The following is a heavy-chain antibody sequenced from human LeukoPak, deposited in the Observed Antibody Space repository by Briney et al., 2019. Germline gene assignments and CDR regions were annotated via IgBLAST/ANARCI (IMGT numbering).Heavy chain of an antibody. Sequence: SVKVSCKASGGTFSSYAISWVRQAPGQGLEWMGRIIPIFGTANYAQKFQGRVTITTDESTSTAYMELRSLRSDDTAVYYCARETLYYYDSSGYYFQYFQHWGQGTLVTVSP. CDR2: IIPIFGTA. CDR3: ARETLYYYDSSGYYFQYFQH. V-gene: IGHV1-69*05. CDR1: GGTFSSYA. J-gene: IGHJ1*01. D-gene: IGHD3-22*01.